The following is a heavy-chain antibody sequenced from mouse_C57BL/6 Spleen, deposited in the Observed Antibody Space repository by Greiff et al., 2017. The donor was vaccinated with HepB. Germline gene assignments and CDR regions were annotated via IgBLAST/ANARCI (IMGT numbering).Heavy chain of an antibody. V-gene: IGHV1-72*01. CDR1: GYTFTSYW. Sequence: VQLQQSGAELVKPGASVKLSCKASGYTFTSYWMHWVKQRPGRGLEWIGRIDPNSGGTKYNEKFKSKATLTVDKPTSTAYMQLSSLTSEDSAVYYCARRFTTVVDWYFDVWGTGTTVTVSS. J-gene: IGHJ1*03. D-gene: IGHD1-1*01. CDR3: ARRFTTVVDWYFDV. CDR2: IDPNSGGT.